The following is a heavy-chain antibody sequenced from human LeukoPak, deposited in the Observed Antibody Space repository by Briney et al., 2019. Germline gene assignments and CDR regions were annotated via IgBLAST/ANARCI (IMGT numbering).Heavy chain of an antibody. V-gene: IGHV3-23*01. CDR3: AKDGVVVVIPTDAFDI. D-gene: IGHD3-22*01. J-gene: IGHJ3*02. Sequence: PGGSLRLSCAASGSTFSSYAMSWVRQAPGKGLEWVSAISGSGGSTYYADSVKGRFTISRDNSKNTLYLQMNSLRAEDTAVYYCAKDGVVVVIPTDAFDIWGQGTMVTVSS. CDR1: GSTFSSYA. CDR2: ISGSGGST.